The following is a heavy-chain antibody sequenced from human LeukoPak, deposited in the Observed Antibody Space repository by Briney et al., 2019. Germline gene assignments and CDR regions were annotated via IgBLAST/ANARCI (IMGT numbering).Heavy chain of an antibody. CDR1: GFTFSHYP. D-gene: IGHD3-16*02. CDR2: ISSSGSTI. V-gene: IGHV3-48*04. CDR3: ARDTYYDYVWGSYRKALDY. J-gene: IGHJ4*02. Sequence: GGSLRLSCAASGFTFSHYPMNWVRQAPGKGLEWVSYISSSGSTIYYADSVKGRFTISRDNAKNSLYLQMNSLRAEDTAVYYCARDTYYDYVWGSYRKALDYWGQGTLVTVSS.